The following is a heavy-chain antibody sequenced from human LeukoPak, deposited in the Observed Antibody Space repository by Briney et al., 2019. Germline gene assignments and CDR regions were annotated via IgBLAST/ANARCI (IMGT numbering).Heavy chain of an antibody. CDR3: ARGCKGYYDFWSGYYWSTGNTYYFDY. CDR1: GYTFTSYD. D-gene: IGHD3-3*01. J-gene: IGHJ4*02. V-gene: IGHV1-8*03. CDR2: MNPNSGNT. Sequence: ASVKVSCKASGYTFTSYDINWVRQATGQGLEWMGWMNPNSGNTGYAQKFQGRVTITRNTSISTAYMELSSLRSEDTAVYYCARGCKGYYDFWSGYYWSTGNTYYFDYWGQGTLVTVSS.